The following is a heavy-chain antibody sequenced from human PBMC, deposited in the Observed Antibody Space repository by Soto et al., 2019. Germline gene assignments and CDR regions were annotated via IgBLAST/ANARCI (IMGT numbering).Heavy chain of an antibody. CDR1: GFTFTSSA. CDR3: ARGAKSIAAAGTWDY. Sequence: SVKVSCKASGFTFTSSAVQWVRQARGQRLEWIGWIVVGSGNTNYAQKFQERVTITRDMSTSTAYMELSSLRSEDTAVYYCARGAKSIAAAGTWDYWGQGTLVTVSS. CDR2: IVVGSGNT. J-gene: IGHJ4*02. V-gene: IGHV1-58*01. D-gene: IGHD6-13*01.